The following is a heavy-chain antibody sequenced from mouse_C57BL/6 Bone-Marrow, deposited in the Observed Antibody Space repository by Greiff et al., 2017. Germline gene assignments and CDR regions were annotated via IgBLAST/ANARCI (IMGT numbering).Heavy chain of an antibody. Sequence: QVQLQQPGAELVKPGASVPLSCKASGYTFTSYWMHWVKQRPGQGLEWIGMIHPNSGSTNYNEKFKSKATLTVDKSSSTAYMQLSILTSDDSAVYDCAKSSNYPMGYWGQGTSVTVSP. CDR1: GYTFTSYW. J-gene: IGHJ4*01. V-gene: IGHV1-64*01. D-gene: IGHD2-5*01. CDR2: IHPNSGST. CDR3: AKSSNYPMGY.